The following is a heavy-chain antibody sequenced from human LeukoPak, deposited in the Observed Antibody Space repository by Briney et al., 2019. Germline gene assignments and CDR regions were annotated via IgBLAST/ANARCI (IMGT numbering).Heavy chain of an antibody. CDR1: GGSISSYF. D-gene: IGHD2-15*01. V-gene: IGHV4-4*07. CDR3: AREDPLVAARGLDY. CDR2: IYASGNT. J-gene: IGHJ4*02. Sequence: SETLSLTCTVSGGSISSYFWSWIRQPAGKGLEWIGRIYASGNTNYNPSLKSRLTMSIDTSKNQFSLRLSSVTATDTAVYYCAREDPLVAARGLDYWGQGTLVTVSS.